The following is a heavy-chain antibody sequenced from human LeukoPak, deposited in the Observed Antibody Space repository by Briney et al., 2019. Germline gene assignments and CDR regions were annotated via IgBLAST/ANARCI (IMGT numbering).Heavy chain of an antibody. CDR3: ARGYCSGGSCYLFDL. CDR1: GYTFTSCG. D-gene: IGHD2-15*01. Sequence: GASVKVSCKASGYTFTSCGIRWVRQAPGRGREWMGWISAYNGNTNYAQKLQGRVTMTTDTSTSTAYMELRSLRADDTAVYYCARGYCSGGSCYLFDLWGRGTLVTVSS. V-gene: IGHV1-18*04. J-gene: IGHJ2*01. CDR2: ISAYNGNT.